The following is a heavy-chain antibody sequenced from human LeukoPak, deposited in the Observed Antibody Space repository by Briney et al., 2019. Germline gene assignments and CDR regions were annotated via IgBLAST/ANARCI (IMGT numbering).Heavy chain of an antibody. CDR2: IYTSEST. CDR1: GGSISSGSYY. D-gene: IGHD1-26*01. V-gene: IGHV4-61*02. CDR3: ARDSCSGSYCSVAFDI. Sequence: SQTLSLTCTVSGGSISSGSYYWSWIRQPAGKGLEWIGRIYTSESTNYNPSLKSRVTISVDTSKNQFSLKLSSVTAADTAVYYCARDSCSGSYCSVAFDIWGQGTMVTVSS. J-gene: IGHJ3*02.